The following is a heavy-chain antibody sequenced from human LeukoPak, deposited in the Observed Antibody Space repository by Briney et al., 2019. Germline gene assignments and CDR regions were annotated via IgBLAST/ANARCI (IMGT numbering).Heavy chain of an antibody. J-gene: IGHJ6*02. CDR3: AREPTYYDFWSGYYRNYYYYGMDV. CDR2: INPSGGST. D-gene: IGHD3-3*01. CDR1: GYTFTSYY. Sequence: ASVKVSCKASGYTFTSYYMHWVRQAPGQGLEWMGIINPSGGSTSYAQKFQGRVTMTRDTSTSTVYMELSGLRSEDTAVYYCAREPTYYDFWSGYYRNYYYYGMDVWGQGTTVTVSS. V-gene: IGHV1-46*01.